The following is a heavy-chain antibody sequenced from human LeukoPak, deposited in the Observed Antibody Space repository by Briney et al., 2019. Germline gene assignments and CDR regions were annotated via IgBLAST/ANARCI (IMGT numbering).Heavy chain of an antibody. V-gene: IGHV4-39*02. CDR1: GDSISSSGRFY. Sequence: SETLSLTCIVSGDSISSSGRFYWGWLRQTPGKGLEWIGSMDYSGTTDYNPSLKSRVTLSVDTSKGQFSLKLTSVTAADTALYYCARDHYNKTWYKYWGQGTLVTVSS. J-gene: IGHJ4*02. CDR2: MDYSGTT. D-gene: IGHD1-1*01. CDR3: ARDHYNKTWYKY.